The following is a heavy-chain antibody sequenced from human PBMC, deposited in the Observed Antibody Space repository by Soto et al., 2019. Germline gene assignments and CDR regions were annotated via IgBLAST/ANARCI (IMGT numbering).Heavy chain of an antibody. CDR1: GGSISSSNW. Sequence: QVQLQESGPGLVKPSGTLSLTCAVSGGSISSSNWWSWVRQPPGKGLEWIGEIYHSGSTNYDPSLKSRVTISVDKSKNQFSLKLSSVTAADSAVYYCARVGSGGHAYYYGMDVWGQGTTVTVSS. CDR2: IYHSGST. V-gene: IGHV4-4*02. CDR3: ARVGSGGHAYYYGMDV. J-gene: IGHJ6*02. D-gene: IGHD3-10*01.